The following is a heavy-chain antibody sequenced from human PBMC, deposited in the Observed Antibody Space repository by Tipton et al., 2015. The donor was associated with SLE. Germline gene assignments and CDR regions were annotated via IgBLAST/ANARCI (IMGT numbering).Heavy chain of an antibody. J-gene: IGHJ4*02. CDR2: MNPNSGNT. V-gene: IGHV1-8*01. CDR1: GYTFTSYD. Sequence: QVQLVQSGAEVKKPGAAVKVSCKASGYTFTSYDINWVRQATGQGLEWMGWMNPNSGNTGYAQKFQGRVTITRNTSISTAYMELSSLRSEDTAVYSCARGPSLSGYSYYFDYWGPGTLVTVSS. D-gene: IGHD3-3*01. CDR3: ARGPSLSGYSYYFDY.